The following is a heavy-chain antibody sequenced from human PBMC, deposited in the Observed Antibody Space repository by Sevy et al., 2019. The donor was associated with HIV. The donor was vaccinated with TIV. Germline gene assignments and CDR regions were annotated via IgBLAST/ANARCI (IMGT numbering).Heavy chain of an antibody. CDR2: IKKDGTDK. CDR3: ARDRRVEYGASDY. CDR1: GFTFSNHW. D-gene: IGHD3-10*01. Sequence: GGSLRLSCGVSGFTFSNHWMSWVRQAPGKGLEWVANIKKDGTDKFYVDSVKGRFSISRDNAENSLYLEMNSLRVEDTAVYYCARDRRVEYGASDYWGQGTLVTVSS. V-gene: IGHV3-7*03. J-gene: IGHJ4*02.